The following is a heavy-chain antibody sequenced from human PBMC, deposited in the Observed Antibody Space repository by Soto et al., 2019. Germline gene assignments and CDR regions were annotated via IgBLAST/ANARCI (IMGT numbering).Heavy chain of an antibody. CDR2: IYYSGST. D-gene: IGHD2-2*01. J-gene: IGHJ5*02. V-gene: IGHV4-31*03. Sequence: PSETLSLTCTFSVGSIISGGYYWSWIRQHPGKGLEWIGYIYYSGSTYYNPSLKSRVTISVDTSKNQFSLKLSSVTAADTAVHYCARDLGCSSTSCYFNWFDPWGQGTLVTVSS. CDR3: ARDLGCSSTSCYFNWFDP. CDR1: VGSIISGGYY.